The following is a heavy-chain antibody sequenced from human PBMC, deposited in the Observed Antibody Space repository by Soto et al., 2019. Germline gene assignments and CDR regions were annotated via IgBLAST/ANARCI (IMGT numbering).Heavy chain of an antibody. J-gene: IGHJ6*02. D-gene: IGHD1-1*01. CDR2: IDLSDSYT. V-gene: IGHV5-10-1*01. CDR3: ERLEEAGFYGMDV. Sequence: XDSQKVSRKSSGDSFASYWISLVLQMPGKGLEWMGRIDLSDSYTNYSPSFQGHVTISADKSLSTAYLQWSSLKASDTAIYYCERLEEAGFYGMDVWGQGTTVTVSS. CDR1: GDSFASYW.